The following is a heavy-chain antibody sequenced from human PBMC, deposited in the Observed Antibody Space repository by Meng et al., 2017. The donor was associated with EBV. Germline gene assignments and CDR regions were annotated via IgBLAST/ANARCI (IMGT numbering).Heavy chain of an antibody. J-gene: IGHJ4*02. CDR2: IRSQVDGRTA. CDR3: TTDEGGSRF. CDR1: GFNFTSAW. D-gene: IGHD1-26*01. Sequence: EGQLGGSGGGLVKPGDSLKLPLAAAGFNFTSAWMNWVRQAPGKGLEWVGRIRSQVDGRTADYSAPVKGRFTISRDDSKHTLYLQMNSLKIEDSAVYYCTTDEGGSRFWGQGTLVTVSS. V-gene: IGHV3-15*01.